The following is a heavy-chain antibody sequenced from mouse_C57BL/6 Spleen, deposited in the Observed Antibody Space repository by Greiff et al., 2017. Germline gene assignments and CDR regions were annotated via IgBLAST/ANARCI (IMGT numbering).Heavy chain of an antibody. V-gene: IGHV5-4*01. D-gene: IGHD1-1*01. CDR1: GFTFSSYA. J-gene: IGHJ1*03. CDR2: ISDGGSYT. CDR3: ARESNYSDV. Sequence: EVKLMESGGGLVKPGGSLKLSCAASGFTFSSYAMSWVRQTPEKGLEWVATISDGGSYTYYPDNVKGRFTISRDNAKNNLYLQMSHLKSEDTAMYYCARESNYSDVWGTGTTVTVSS.